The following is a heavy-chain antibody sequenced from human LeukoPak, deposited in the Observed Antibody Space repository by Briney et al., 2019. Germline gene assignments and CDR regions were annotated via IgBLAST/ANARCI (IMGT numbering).Heavy chain of an antibody. V-gene: IGHV3-74*01. Sequence: GGSLRLSCAASGFTFSSYWMHWVRQAPGKGLVWVSRINRDGSSTSYADSVKGRFTISRDNAKNTLYLQMNSLRAEDTAVYYCARIPYCSSTNCYPSDYWGQGTLVTVSS. CDR2: INRDGSST. CDR3: ARIPYCSSTNCYPSDY. D-gene: IGHD2-2*01. CDR1: GFTFSSYW. J-gene: IGHJ4*02.